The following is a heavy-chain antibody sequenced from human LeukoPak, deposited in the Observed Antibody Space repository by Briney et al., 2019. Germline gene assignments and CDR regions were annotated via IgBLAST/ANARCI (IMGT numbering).Heavy chain of an antibody. CDR1: GGSFSGYY. CDR2: INHSGST. CDR3: ARGSRVLDYYDSSGYYGDPRRLNIDY. V-gene: IGHV4-34*01. J-gene: IGHJ4*02. Sequence: PSETLSLTCAVYGGSFSGYYWSWIRQPPGKGLEWIGEINHSGSTNYNPSLKSRVTISVDTSKNQFSLKLSSVTAADTAVYYCARGSRVLDYYDSSGYYGDPRRLNIDYWGQGTLVTVSS. D-gene: IGHD3-22*01.